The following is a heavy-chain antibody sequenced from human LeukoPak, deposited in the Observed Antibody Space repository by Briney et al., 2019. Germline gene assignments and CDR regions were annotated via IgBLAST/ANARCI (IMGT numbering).Heavy chain of an antibody. J-gene: IGHJ4*02. D-gene: IGHD6-19*01. CDR2: MNPNSGNT. V-gene: IGHV1-8*01. CDR3: ARSSVGSGWYGMGY. CDR1: GYTLTSYD. Sequence: ASVKVSFKACGYTLTSYDINWVRQATGQGLEGMGWMNPNSGNTGYAQKFQGRVTMTRNTSISTAYMELSSLRSEDTAVYYCARSSVGSGWYGMGYWGQGTLVSVSS.